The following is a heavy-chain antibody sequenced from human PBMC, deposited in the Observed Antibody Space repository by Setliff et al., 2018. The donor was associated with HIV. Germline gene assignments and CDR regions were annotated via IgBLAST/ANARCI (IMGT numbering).Heavy chain of an antibody. V-gene: IGHV4-39*01. CDR2: IDYNEIK. CDR3: ASLFRLSGFWISFLPDY. Sequence: SETLSLTCTVSGASVSRSNYYWAWIRQPPGKGLEWMGSIDYNEIKNYNPSLNSRVTLSVDTTKNQFSLYLSSLTAADTAVYYCASLFRLSGFWISFLPDYWGQGRLVTVSS. J-gene: IGHJ4*02. CDR1: GASVSRSNYY. D-gene: IGHD3-3*01.